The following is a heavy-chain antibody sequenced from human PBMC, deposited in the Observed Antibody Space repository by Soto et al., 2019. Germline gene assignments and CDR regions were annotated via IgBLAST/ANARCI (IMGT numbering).Heavy chain of an antibody. V-gene: IGHV4-30-4*01. CDR1: GASINNNDYY. CDR2: VYYSVTT. CDR3: ARMSYFYDKWYFDL. J-gene: IGHJ2*01. Sequence: SETLSLTCTVSGASINNNDYYWSWILHTPGKGLEWIGYVYYSVTTDYIPSLKSRLPMSIDKSQNQLTLKLNSVTAADTATYYCARMSYFYDKWYFDLWGRGIMLTVSS. D-gene: IGHD3-22*01.